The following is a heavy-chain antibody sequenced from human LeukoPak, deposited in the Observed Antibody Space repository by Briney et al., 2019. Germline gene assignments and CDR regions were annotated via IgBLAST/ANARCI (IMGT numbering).Heavy chain of an antibody. CDR2: TYTGGNS. Sequence: GGSLRLSCAASGFTVSSIHMVWVRQAPGKGLEWVSVTYTGGNSYYADSVKGRFIISRDISKNTLYLQMNSLRAEDTAVYYCARAPLTGDRGYYYGMDVWGQGTTVTVSS. CDR3: ARAPLTGDRGYYYGMDV. CDR1: GFTVSSIH. D-gene: IGHD7-27*01. J-gene: IGHJ6*02. V-gene: IGHV3-53*05.